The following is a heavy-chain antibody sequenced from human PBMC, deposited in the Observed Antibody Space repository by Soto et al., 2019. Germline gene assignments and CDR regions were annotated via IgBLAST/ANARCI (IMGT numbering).Heavy chain of an antibody. CDR3: ARASLEYSSPAGAFDI. CDR1: GYTFTSYY. CDR2: INPSGGST. Sequence: SSVKVYCKASGYTFTSYYMHWVRQAPAQGLEWMGIINPSGGSTSYAQKFQGRVTMTRDTSTSKVYMELSSLRSEDTAVYYCARASLEYSSPAGAFDIWGQGTMVTVSS. V-gene: IGHV1-46*03. J-gene: IGHJ3*02. D-gene: IGHD6-6*01.